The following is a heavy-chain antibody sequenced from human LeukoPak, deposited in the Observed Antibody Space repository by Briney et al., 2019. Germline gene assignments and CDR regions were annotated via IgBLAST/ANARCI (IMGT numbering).Heavy chain of an antibody. CDR3: ARGRGSRTGSNGDYLDY. CDR1: GGTFSSYA. J-gene: IGHJ4*02. V-gene: IGHV1-69*04. D-gene: IGHD1-1*01. Sequence: AASVKVSCKASGGTFSSYAINWVRQAPGQGLEWMGRIIPIPGLINYAQKFQGRVTITADKSTSTGYMDVTSLRSDDTAVYYCARGRGSRTGSNGDYLDYWGQGTLVTVST. CDR2: IIPIPGLI.